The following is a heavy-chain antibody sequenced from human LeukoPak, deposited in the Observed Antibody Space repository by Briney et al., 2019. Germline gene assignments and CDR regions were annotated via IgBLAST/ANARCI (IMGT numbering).Heavy chain of an antibody. Sequence: GGSLRLSCAASGFTFDDYAMHWVRQAPGKGLEWVSGISWNSSSIGYADSVKGRFTISRDNAKNSLYLQMNSLRAEDTALYYCARFSGYDSGELGEYYFDYWGQGTLVTVSS. V-gene: IGHV3-9*01. D-gene: IGHD5-12*01. J-gene: IGHJ4*02. CDR2: ISWNSSSI. CDR1: GFTFDDYA. CDR3: ARFSGYDSGELGEYYFDY.